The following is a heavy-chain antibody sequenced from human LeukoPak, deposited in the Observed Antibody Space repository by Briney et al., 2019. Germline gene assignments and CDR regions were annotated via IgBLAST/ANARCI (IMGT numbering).Heavy chain of an antibody. Sequence: PSETLSLTCTVSGGSISSYYWSWIRQPAGKGLEWIGRIYTSGSTNYNPSLKSRVTMSVDTSKNQFSLKLNSVTAADTAVYYCARGYDFWSGYLFDPWGQGTLVTVSS. D-gene: IGHD3-3*01. CDR3: ARGYDFWSGYLFDP. V-gene: IGHV4-4*07. CDR1: GGSISSYY. CDR2: IYTSGST. J-gene: IGHJ5*02.